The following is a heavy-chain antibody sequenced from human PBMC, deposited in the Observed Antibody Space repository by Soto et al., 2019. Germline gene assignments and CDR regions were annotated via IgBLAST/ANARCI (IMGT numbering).Heavy chain of an antibody. Sequence: QVQLVESGGGVVQPGRSLRLSCAASGFTLNSNGMHWVRQAPGKGLEWVAVIWYDGRNKYYADSMKGRVTISRDNSKNSLYLQMNSLRDEDTAIYYCARGSGATYWSLDQWGQGTLVTVSS. V-gene: IGHV3-33*01. D-gene: IGHD1-26*01. CDR2: IWYDGRNK. CDR1: GFTLNSNG. J-gene: IGHJ4*02. CDR3: ARGSGATYWSLDQ.